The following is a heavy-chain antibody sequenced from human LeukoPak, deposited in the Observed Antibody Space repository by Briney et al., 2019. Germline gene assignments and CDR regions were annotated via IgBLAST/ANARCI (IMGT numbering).Heavy chain of an antibody. Sequence: QPGRSLRLSCAASGFTFSSYGMHWVRQAPGKGLEWVAVISCDGSNKFYADSVKGRFPIPRDNSKNTLYLQMNSLRAEDTAVSYCAKDPTTSYDILTGFGSSKPPVYYYFGMDVWGQGTTVTVSS. CDR1: GFTFSSYG. J-gene: IGHJ6*02. CDR3: AKDPTTSYDILTGFGSSKPPVYYYFGMDV. D-gene: IGHD3-9*01. CDR2: ISCDGSNK. V-gene: IGHV3-30*18.